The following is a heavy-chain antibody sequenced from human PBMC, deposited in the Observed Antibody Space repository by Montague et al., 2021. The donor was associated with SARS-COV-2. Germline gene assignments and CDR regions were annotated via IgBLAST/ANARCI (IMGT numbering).Heavy chain of an antibody. V-gene: IGHV4-34*01. CDR2: INHSGST. CDR3: ASVPTVTTYYYYYYGMDV. D-gene: IGHD4-17*01. J-gene: IGHJ6*02. Sequence: SETLSLTCAVYGGSFSGYYWSWIRQPPGKGLEWIGEINHSGSTNYNPSLKSRVTISVDTSKNQFSLKLSSVTAADTAVYYCASVPTVTTYYYYYYGMDVWGQGTMVTVSS. CDR1: GGSFSGYY.